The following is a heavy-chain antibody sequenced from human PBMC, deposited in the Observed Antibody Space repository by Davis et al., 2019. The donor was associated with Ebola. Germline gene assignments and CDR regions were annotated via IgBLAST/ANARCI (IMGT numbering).Heavy chain of an antibody. J-gene: IGHJ6*02. CDR1: GFTFSSYW. Sequence: PGGSLRPSCAASGFTFSSYWMSWVRQAPGKGLEWVANIKQDGSEKYYVDSVKGRFTISRDNAKNSLYLQMNSLRAEDTAVYYCARFRQLVRRDYYYYYGMDVWGQGTTVTVSS. V-gene: IGHV3-7*03. CDR3: ARFRQLVRRDYYYYYGMDV. CDR2: IKQDGSEK. D-gene: IGHD6-6*01.